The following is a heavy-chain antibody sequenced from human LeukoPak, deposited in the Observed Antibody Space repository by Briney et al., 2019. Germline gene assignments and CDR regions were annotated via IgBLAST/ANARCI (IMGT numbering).Heavy chain of an antibody. D-gene: IGHD3-10*01. CDR3: ASVWSCGSGTYYCYFDY. J-gene: IGHJ4*02. CDR2: IIPIFGTA. V-gene: IGHV1-69*13. Sequence: SVKVSCKASGGTFSSYAISWVRQAPGQGLEWVGEIIPIFGTANYAQKFQGRVTITADESTSTAYMELSSLRSEDTAVYYCASVWSCGSGTYYCYFDYWGQGTLVTVSS. CDR1: GGTFSSYA.